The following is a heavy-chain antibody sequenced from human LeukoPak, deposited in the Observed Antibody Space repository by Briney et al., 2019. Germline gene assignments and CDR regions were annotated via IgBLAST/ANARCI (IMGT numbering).Heavy chain of an antibody. V-gene: IGHV3-30*18. J-gene: IGHJ5*02. Sequence: GGSLRLSCAASGFTFSSYGMHWVRQAPGKGLEWVAVISYDGSNRYYADSVKGRFTISRDTSKNTLYLQMNSLRAEDTAVYYCAKTRSRNMITFGGVENWFDPWGQGTLVTVSS. CDR3: AKTRSRNMITFGGVENWFDP. CDR1: GFTFSSYG. CDR2: ISYDGSNR. D-gene: IGHD3-16*01.